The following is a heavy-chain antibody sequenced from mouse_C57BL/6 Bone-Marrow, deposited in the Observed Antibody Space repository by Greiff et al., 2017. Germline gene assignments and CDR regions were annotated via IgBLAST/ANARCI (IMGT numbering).Heavy chain of an antibody. J-gene: IGHJ2*01. CDR3: TGRWDEGY. V-gene: IGHV6-3*01. CDR2: IRLKSDNYAT. D-gene: IGHD4-1*01. Sequence: EVKLVESGGGLVQPGGSMKLSCVASGFTFSNYWMNWVRQSPEKGLEWVAQIRLKSDNYATHYAESVKGRFTISRDDSKSSVYLQMNNLRAEDTGIYYCTGRWDEGYWGQGTTLTVSS. CDR1: GFTFSNYW.